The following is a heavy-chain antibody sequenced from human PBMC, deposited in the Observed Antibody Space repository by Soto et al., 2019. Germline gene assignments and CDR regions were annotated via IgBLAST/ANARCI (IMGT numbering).Heavy chain of an antibody. CDR1: GDSISSYY. CDR2: IYYTGST. Sequence: HVQLQESGPGLVKPSETLSLICTVSGDSISSYYWSCIRQPPGKGLEWIGFIYYTGSTNYNPSLKSRVTISVGTSKSLLAQSLSSVTAADTAVYSCARRAGAVPGRIDYWGQGTLVTVSS. CDR3: ARRAGAVPGRIDY. J-gene: IGHJ4*02. D-gene: IGHD6-19*01. V-gene: IGHV4-59*08.